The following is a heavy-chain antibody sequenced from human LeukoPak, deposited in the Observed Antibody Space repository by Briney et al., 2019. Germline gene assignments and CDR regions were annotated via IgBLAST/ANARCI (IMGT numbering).Heavy chain of an antibody. J-gene: IGHJ4*02. CDR1: GFTVSTYD. Sequence: PGGSLRLSCAASGFTVSTYDFHWVRQTTGKGLEWVSATGTAGDTWYSGSVKGRFTISRENAKSSMYLQMNSLRAGDTAVYYCARQNRNGFDYWGQGTLVTVSS. CDR2: TGTAGDT. D-gene: IGHD2-8*01. V-gene: IGHV3-13*01. CDR3: ARQNRNGFDY.